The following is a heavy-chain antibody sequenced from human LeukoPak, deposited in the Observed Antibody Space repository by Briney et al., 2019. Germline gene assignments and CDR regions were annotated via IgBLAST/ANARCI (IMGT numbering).Heavy chain of an antibody. V-gene: IGHV1-18*01. D-gene: IGHD3-10*01. Sequence: ASVKVSCKASGYTFTSYGISWVRQAPGQGLEWMGWISAYNGNTNYAQKLQGRVTMTTDTSTSTAYMELRSLRSDDTAVYYCARDLYGSGSYYHPADYYYYGMDVWGQGITVTVSS. J-gene: IGHJ6*02. CDR2: ISAYNGNT. CDR3: ARDLYGSGSYYHPADYYYYGMDV. CDR1: GYTFTSYG.